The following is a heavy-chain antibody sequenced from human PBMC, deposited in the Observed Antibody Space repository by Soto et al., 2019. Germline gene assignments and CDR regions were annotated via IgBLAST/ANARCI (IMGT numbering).Heavy chain of an antibody. CDR3: ARDSSSSWYSSH. J-gene: IGHJ4*02. D-gene: IGHD6-13*01. V-gene: IGHV3-53*01. CDR2: IYSGGST. CDR1: GFTVSSNY. Sequence: GGTLRLSCAVSGFTVSSNYMSWVRQAPGKGLEWVSIIYSGGSTYYADSVKGRFTISRDNSKNTLYLQMNSLRAEDTAVYYCARDSSSSWYSSHWGQGTLVTVSS.